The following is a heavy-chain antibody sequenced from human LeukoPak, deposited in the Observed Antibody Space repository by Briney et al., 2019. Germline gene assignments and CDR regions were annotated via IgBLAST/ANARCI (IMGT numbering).Heavy chain of an antibody. D-gene: IGHD2-21*02. J-gene: IGHJ4*02. CDR1: GLTISSYV. Sequence: SGGSLRLSCAASGLTISSYVMNWVRQTPGKGLEWVSSISGSGDSTFYADSVKGRFSISRDNSKNTLYLQVNGLRTEDTAVYYCAKDRLLNCRGDCYIFDYWGQGTVVTVSS. V-gene: IGHV3-23*01. CDR2: ISGSGDST. CDR3: AKDRLLNCRGDCYIFDY.